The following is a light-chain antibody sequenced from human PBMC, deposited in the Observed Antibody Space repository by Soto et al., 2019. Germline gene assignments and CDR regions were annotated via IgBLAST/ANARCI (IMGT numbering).Light chain of an antibody. V-gene: IGKV3D-20*02. J-gene: IGKJ4*01. CDR3: HQRRQWPLT. Sequence: EIVLTQSPVTLSLSPGGRATLSCRASQTVSFNYLAWYQQKPGQAPRLLIHAASSRATGIPARFSGSGSGTDFTLTISSLESEDFAVYYCHQRRQWPLTFGGGTKVDI. CDR2: AAS. CDR1: QTVSFNY.